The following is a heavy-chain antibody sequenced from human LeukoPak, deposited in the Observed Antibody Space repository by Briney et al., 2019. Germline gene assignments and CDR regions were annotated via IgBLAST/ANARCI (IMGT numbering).Heavy chain of an antibody. Sequence: PGGSLRLSCVASGFTFSDYYMSWIRRAPGKGLEWVSYISGSGSAIYYADSVKGRFTISRDNAKNSLYLQMNSLRAEDPALYYCARDLVADPVDIWGQGTMVTVSS. CDR2: ISGSGSAI. V-gene: IGHV3-11*01. CDR3: ARDLVADPVDI. CDR1: GFTFSDYY. J-gene: IGHJ3*02. D-gene: IGHD2-15*01.